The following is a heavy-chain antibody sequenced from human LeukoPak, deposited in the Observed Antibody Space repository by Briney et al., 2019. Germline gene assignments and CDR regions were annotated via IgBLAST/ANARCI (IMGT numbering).Heavy chain of an antibody. D-gene: IGHD6-19*01. CDR2: ISSSSSTI. CDR3: ARDRSGIAVAGTRFDY. Sequence: PGGPLRLSCAASGFTFSSYSMNWVRQAPGKGLEWVSYISSSSSTIYYADSVKGRFTISRDNAKNSLYLQMNSLRDEDTAVYYCARDRSGIAVAGTRFDYWGQGTLVTVSS. CDR1: GFTFSSYS. V-gene: IGHV3-48*02. J-gene: IGHJ4*02.